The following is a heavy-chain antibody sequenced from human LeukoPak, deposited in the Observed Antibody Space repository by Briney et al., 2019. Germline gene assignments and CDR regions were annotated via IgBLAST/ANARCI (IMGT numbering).Heavy chain of an antibody. CDR2: FYTSGST. CDR1: GGSISSYY. J-gene: IGHJ4*02. V-gene: IGHV4-59*08. D-gene: IGHD3-10*01. Sequence: PSETLSLTCTVSGGSISSYYWSWIRQPPGKGLEWIGRFYTSGSTNYNPSLKSRVTISVDTSKNQFSLKLSSVTAADTAVYYCARQGSGSRNFDYWGQRTLVTVSS. CDR3: ARQGSGSRNFDY.